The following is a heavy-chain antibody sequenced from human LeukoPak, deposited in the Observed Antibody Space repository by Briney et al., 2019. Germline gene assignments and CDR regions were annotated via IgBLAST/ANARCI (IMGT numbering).Heavy chain of an antibody. D-gene: IGHD3-9*01. CDR3: ARHDVLTGYQEPFFDY. Sequence: SETLSLTCTVTGGSISADYWSWIRQPPGKGLEWIGYKYYTGSTNYNPSLKSRVTISVDTSKNQFSLKLSSVTAADTAVYYCARHDVLTGYQEPFFDYWGQGALVTVSS. CDR2: KYYTGST. CDR1: GGSISADY. V-gene: IGHV4-59*08. J-gene: IGHJ4*02.